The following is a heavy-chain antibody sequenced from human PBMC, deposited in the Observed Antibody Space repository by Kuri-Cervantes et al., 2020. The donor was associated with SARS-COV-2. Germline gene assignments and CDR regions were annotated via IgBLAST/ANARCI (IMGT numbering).Heavy chain of an antibody. CDR2: IYYSGST. Sequence: ESLKISCTVSGGSISSYYWGWIRQPPGKGLEWIGSIYYSGSTYYNPSLKSRVTISVDTSKNQFSLKLSSVTAADTAVYYCARLVIAARGGGNWFDPWGQGTLVTVSS. V-gene: IGHV4-59*05. CDR3: ARLVIAARGGGNWFDP. CDR1: GGSISSYY. J-gene: IGHJ5*02. D-gene: IGHD6-6*01.